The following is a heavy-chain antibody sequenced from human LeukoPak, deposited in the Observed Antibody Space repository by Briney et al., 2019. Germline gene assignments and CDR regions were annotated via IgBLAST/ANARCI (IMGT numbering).Heavy chain of an antibody. J-gene: IGHJ4*02. D-gene: IGHD3-22*01. CDR3: AREPSDSSGYYPN. Sequence: GGSLRLSCAASGFTFSSYSMNWVRQAPGKGLEWVSSISSSSSYIYYADSVKGRFTISRDNAKNSLYLQMNSLRAEDTAVYYCAREPSDSSGYYPNWGQGTLVTVSS. V-gene: IGHV3-21*01. CDR2: ISSSSSYI. CDR1: GFTFSSYS.